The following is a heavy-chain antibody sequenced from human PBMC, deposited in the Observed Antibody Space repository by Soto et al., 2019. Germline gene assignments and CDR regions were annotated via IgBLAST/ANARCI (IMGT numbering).Heavy chain of an antibody. CDR2: TFYSGST. CDR1: GGSISGYY. CDR3: ARRYGWLYFDY. D-gene: IGHD6-19*01. V-gene: IGHV4-39*01. Sequence: SETLSLTCTVSGGSISGYYWSWLRQPPGKGLEWIGTTFYSGSTYYNPSLKSRVTISVDTSKNQFSLRLTSVTAADTALYYCARRYGWLYFDYWGQGSLVTVSS. J-gene: IGHJ4*02.